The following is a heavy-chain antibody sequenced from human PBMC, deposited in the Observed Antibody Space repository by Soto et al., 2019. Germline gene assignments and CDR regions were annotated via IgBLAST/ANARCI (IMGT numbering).Heavy chain of an antibody. J-gene: IGHJ4*02. CDR3: AKDGGIAVAGSYYFDY. CDR1: GFTFSSYA. D-gene: IGHD6-19*01. CDR2: ISGSGGST. V-gene: IGHV3-23*01. Sequence: GGSLRLSCAASGFTFSSYAMSWVRQAPGKGLEWVSAISGSGGSTYYADSVKGRFTISRDNSKNTLYLQMNSLRAEDTAVYYCAKDGGIAVAGSYYFDYWGQGTLVTVSS.